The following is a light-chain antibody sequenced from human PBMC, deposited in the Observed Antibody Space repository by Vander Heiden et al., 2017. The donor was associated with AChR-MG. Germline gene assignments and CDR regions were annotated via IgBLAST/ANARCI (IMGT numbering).Light chain of an antibody. CDR3: QSYDSSLNRLV. CDR2: GNG. Sequence: QSVLTQPPSVSGAPGQRVTIPCTGSSSNIGAGYDVHWYRQLPGTAPKLLIYGNGNRPSGVPDRFSGSKSGTSASLAITGLQAEDEADYYCQSYDSSLNRLVFGGGTKLTGL. V-gene: IGLV1-40*01. J-gene: IGLJ2*01. CDR1: SSNIGAGYD.